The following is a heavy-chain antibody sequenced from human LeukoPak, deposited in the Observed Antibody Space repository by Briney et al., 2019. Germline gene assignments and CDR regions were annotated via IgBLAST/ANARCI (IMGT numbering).Heavy chain of an antibody. D-gene: IGHD6-13*01. CDR2: IYPSGST. Sequence: SETLSLTCTVSGGSIGSYYWSWIRQPAGKGLEWIGRIYPSGSTNYNPSLKSRVTVSVDTSKNQISLKLSSVTAADTAVYYCARGHYSSSWSYYYMDVWGKGTTVTVSS. CDR3: ARGHYSSSWSYYYMDV. J-gene: IGHJ6*03. CDR1: GGSIGSYY. V-gene: IGHV4-4*07.